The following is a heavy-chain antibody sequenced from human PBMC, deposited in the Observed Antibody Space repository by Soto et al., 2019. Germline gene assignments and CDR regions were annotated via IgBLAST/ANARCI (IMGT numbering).Heavy chain of an antibody. CDR1: GGSFSGYY. CDR3: ARVVLLWFGELRYYYYYMDV. D-gene: IGHD3-10*01. Sequence: SETLSLTCAVYGGSFSGYYWSWIRQPPGKGLEWIGEINHSGSTNYNPSLKSRVTISVGTSKNQFSLKLSSVTAADTAVYYCARVVLLWFGELRYYYYYMDVWGKGTTVTVSS. J-gene: IGHJ6*03. V-gene: IGHV4-34*01. CDR2: INHSGST.